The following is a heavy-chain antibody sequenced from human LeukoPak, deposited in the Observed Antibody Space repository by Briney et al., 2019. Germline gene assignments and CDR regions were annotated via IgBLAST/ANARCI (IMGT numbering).Heavy chain of an antibody. V-gene: IGHV3-23*01. CDR2: IRGSDGST. CDR1: GFSFSTYA. CDR3: AKDVYGDYGGLDY. J-gene: IGHJ4*02. Sequence: PGGSLRLSCAASGFSFSTYAMSWVRQAPGKGLEWVSSIRGSDGSTYYADSVKGRFAISRDKSKNTLYLQMNSLRAEDTALYYCAKDVYGDYGGLDYWGQGTLVTVSS. D-gene: IGHD4-17*01.